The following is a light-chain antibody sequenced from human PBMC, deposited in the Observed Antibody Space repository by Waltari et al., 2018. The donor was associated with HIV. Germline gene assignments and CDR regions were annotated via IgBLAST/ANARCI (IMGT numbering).Light chain of an antibody. CDR2: CAS. J-gene: IGKJ2*01. Sequence: DIVMTQSPDSLAVSMGERATSNGKTSQSVLYRSNYKTYLARYQQKPGQPPRLLIYCASTRQSGVPDRFRGSGSGTDFTLTISSLQAEDVAVYYCHQYYSTPQTFGQGTKLEIK. CDR3: HQYYSTPQT. CDR1: QSVLYRSNYKTY. V-gene: IGKV4-1*01.